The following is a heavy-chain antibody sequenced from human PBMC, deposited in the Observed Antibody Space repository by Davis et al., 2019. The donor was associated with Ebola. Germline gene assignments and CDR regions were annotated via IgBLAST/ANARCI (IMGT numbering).Heavy chain of an antibody. D-gene: IGHD5-24*01. CDR2: MYPGDPKT. CDR3: TRSKDNVVEPVGFDS. Sequence: GESLKISCKASGYSFTGYWIGWVRQLPGKGLEWMGIMYPGDPKTRYNPSFEGQVTISADKSISTVYLQWSSLKASDTAMYYCTRSKDNVVEPVGFDSWGQGTLITVSS. J-gene: IGHJ5*01. V-gene: IGHV5-51*01. CDR1: GYSFTGYW.